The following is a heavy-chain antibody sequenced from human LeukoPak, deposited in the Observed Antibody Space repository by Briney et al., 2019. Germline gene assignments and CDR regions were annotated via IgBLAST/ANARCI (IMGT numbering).Heavy chain of an antibody. Sequence: ASVKASCKASGYTFTSYYMHWVRQAPGQGLEWMGIINPSGGSTSYAQKFQGRVTMTRDTSTSTVYMELSSLRSEDTAVYYCAGAAAVSGFDYWGQGTLVTVSS. D-gene: IGHD6-13*01. V-gene: IGHV1-46*01. CDR1: GYTFTSYY. CDR2: INPSGGST. J-gene: IGHJ4*02. CDR3: AGAAAVSGFDY.